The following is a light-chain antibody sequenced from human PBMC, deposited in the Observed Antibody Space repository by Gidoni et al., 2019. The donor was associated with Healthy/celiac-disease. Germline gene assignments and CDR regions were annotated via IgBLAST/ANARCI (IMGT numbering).Light chain of an antibody. J-gene: IGKJ3*01. CDR3: QQRSNWPRGST. CDR1: QSVSSY. Sequence: EIVLTQSPATLSLSPGERATLSCRASQSVSSYLAWYQQKPGQAPRLLIYDASNRAPGIPARFSGSGSGTDFTLTISSLEPEDFAVYYCQQRSNWPRGSTFGPXTKVDIK. V-gene: IGKV3-11*01. CDR2: DAS.